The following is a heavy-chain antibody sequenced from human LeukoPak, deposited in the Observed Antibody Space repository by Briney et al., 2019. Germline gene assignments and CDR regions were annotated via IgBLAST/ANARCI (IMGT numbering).Heavy chain of an antibody. CDR3: ARVPGF. D-gene: IGHD6-25*01. CDR1: GFTFSNYW. CDR2: IGSDGSST. J-gene: IGHJ4*02. V-gene: IGHV3-74*01. Sequence: GGSLRLSCAASGFTFSNYWMSWVRQSPGKGLVWVSRIGSDGSSTSYADSVKGRFTISRDNAKNTLYLQMNSLRAEDTAVYYCARVPGFWGQGTLVTVSS.